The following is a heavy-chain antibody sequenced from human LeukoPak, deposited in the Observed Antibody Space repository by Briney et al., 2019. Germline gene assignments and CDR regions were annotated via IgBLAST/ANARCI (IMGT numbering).Heavy chain of an antibody. Sequence: GGSLRLSCAASGFTFSSYSMKWVRQAPGKGLEWVSYIGDTIYYADYVKGRFTISRDNAKNSLYLQMNSLRAEDTAVYYCARENYGDFPFDYWGQGTLVTVSS. CDR1: GFTFSSYS. CDR2: IGDTI. CDR3: ARENYGDFPFDY. D-gene: IGHD4-17*01. V-gene: IGHV3-48*04. J-gene: IGHJ4*02.